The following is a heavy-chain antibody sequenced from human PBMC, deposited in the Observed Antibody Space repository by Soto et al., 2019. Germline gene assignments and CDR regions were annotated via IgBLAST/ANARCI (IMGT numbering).Heavy chain of an antibody. V-gene: IGHV3-49*03. D-gene: IGHD3-3*01. CDR2: IRSKAYGGTT. Sequence: GGSLRLSCTASGFTFGDYAMSWFRQAPGKGLEWVGFIRSKAYGGTTEYAASVKGRFTISRDDSKSIAYLQMNSLKTEDTAVYYCTRDRSVLRFLEWLGPDYGMDVWGQGTTVTVSS. CDR3: TRDRSVLRFLEWLGPDYGMDV. CDR1: GFTFGDYA. J-gene: IGHJ6*02.